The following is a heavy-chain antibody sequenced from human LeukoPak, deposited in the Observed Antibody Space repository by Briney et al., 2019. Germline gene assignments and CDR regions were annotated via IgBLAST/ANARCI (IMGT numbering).Heavy chain of an antibody. CDR2: IYYSGST. CDR3: ARGQGELLVWFDP. CDR1: GGSISSGDYY. Sequence: SQTLSLTCTVSGGSISSGDYYWSWIRQPPGKGLEWIGYIYYSGSTNYNPSLKSRVTISVDTSKNQFSLKLSSVTAADTAVYYCARGQGELLVWFDPWGQGTLVTVSS. D-gene: IGHD1-26*01. V-gene: IGHV4-61*08. J-gene: IGHJ5*02.